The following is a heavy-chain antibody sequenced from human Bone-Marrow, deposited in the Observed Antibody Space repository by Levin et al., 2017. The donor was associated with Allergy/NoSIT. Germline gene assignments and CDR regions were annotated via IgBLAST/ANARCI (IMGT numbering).Heavy chain of an antibody. V-gene: IGHV3-33*01. CDR3: ARGTRRYCSSTSCQNLDY. J-gene: IGHJ4*02. CDR1: GFTFSSYG. Sequence: SCAASGFTFSSYGMHWVRQAPGKGLEWVAVIWYDGSNKYYADSVKGRFTISRDNSKNTLYLQMNSLRAEDTAVYYCARGTRRYCSSTSCQNLDYWGQGTLVTVSS. D-gene: IGHD2-2*01. CDR2: IWYDGSNK.